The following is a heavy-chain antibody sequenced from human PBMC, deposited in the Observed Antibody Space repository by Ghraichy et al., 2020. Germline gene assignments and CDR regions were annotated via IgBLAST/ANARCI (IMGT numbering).Heavy chain of an antibody. D-gene: IGHD1-26*01. CDR1: GFTFSSYS. V-gene: IGHV3-21*01. Sequence: LTCAASGFTFSSYSMNWVRQAPGKGLEWVSSISSSSSYIYYADSVKGRFTISRDNAKNSLYLQMNSLRAEDTAVYYCARRWSSIYYYYGMDVWGQGTTVTVSS. J-gene: IGHJ6*02. CDR2: ISSSSSYI. CDR3: ARRWSSIYYYYGMDV.